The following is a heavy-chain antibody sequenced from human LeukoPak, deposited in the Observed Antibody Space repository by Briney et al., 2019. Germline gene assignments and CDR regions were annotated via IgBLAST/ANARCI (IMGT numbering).Heavy chain of an antibody. D-gene: IGHD3-22*01. CDR1: GLTFSTYW. CDR3: ATLPYYYDSSGHLPVDY. V-gene: IGHV3-7*01. CDR2: IKQDGSEK. J-gene: IGHJ4*02. Sequence: GESLRLSCAASGLTFSTYWMSWVRQAPGKGLEWVANIKQDGSEKYYVASVKGRFTISRDSAKNSLYLQMNSLRAEDTAVYYCATLPYYYDSSGHLPVDYWGQGTLVTVSS.